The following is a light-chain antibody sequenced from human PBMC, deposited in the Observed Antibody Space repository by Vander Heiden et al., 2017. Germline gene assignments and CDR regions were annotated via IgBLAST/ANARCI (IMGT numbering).Light chain of an antibody. J-gene: IGKJ2*03. CDR2: GAS. CDR1: QNVSST. V-gene: IGKV3-15*01. CDR3: QQYNNWPPMYS. Sequence: ESVMTQPPATLSVSPGESATLSCRASQNVSSTVAWYQQKPDQAPRHLIYGASTRATGIPARFSGSASGTEFTLTISSLQSEDFAVYDCQQYNNWPPMYSLGQGTKLEIK.